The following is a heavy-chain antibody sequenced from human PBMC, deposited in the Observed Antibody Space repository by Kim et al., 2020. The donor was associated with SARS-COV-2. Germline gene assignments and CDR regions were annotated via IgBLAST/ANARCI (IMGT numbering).Heavy chain of an antibody. D-gene: IGHD4-17*01. CDR1: GFTFSSYG. CDR3: VRARSYYGDYGDPFDI. CDR2: IWYTGTND. J-gene: IGHJ3*02. Sequence: GGSLRLSCEASGFTFSSYGMHWVRQGPGKGLEWVAVIWYTGTNDHYSDSVKGRFTISRDNSKDILFLQMNNLRAEDTAVYYCVRARSYYGDYGDPFDIWGQGITVTVSS. V-gene: IGHV3-33*01.